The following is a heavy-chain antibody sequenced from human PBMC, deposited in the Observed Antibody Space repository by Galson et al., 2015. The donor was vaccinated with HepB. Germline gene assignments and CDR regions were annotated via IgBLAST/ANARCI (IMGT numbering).Heavy chain of an antibody. Sequence: SLRLSCAASGFAFDTHAMSWVRQAPGRGLEWISGISGNGDSTFYADSVKGRFTVSRANSHNMLYLQMNSLRAEDAGLYFCAKGYGLFDSWGQGILVTVSS. CDR2: ISGNGDST. J-gene: IGHJ5*01. CDR1: GFAFDTHA. V-gene: IGHV3-23*01. D-gene: IGHD5-18*01. CDR3: AKGYGLFDS.